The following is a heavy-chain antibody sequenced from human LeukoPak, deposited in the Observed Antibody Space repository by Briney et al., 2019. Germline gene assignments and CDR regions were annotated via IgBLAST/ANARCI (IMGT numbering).Heavy chain of an antibody. D-gene: IGHD6-13*01. J-gene: IGHJ6*03. CDR3: ARGVHSSSWAYYYYYMDV. V-gene: IGHV1-18*01. Sequence: ASVKVSCKASGYTFTSYGISWVRQAPGQGLEWMGWISPYNGNTNYAQILQGRVTMTTDTSTSTAYMALRSLRSDDTAVYYCARGVHSSSWAYYYYYMDVWGKGTTVTVSS. CDR2: ISPYNGNT. CDR1: GYTFTSYG.